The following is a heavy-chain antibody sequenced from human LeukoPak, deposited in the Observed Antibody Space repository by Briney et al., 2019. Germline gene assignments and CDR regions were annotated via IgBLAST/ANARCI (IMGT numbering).Heavy chain of an antibody. CDR1: GFTFSSYA. D-gene: IGHD6-19*01. V-gene: IGHV3-23*01. J-gene: IGHJ5*02. Sequence: GGSLRLSCAASGFTFSSYAMSWVRQAPGKGLEWVSAISGSGGSTYYADSVKGRFTISRDNSKNTLYLQVNSLRAEDTAVYYCAKGYSSGWANWLDPWGQGTLVTVSS. CDR3: AKGYSSGWANWLDP. CDR2: ISGSGGST.